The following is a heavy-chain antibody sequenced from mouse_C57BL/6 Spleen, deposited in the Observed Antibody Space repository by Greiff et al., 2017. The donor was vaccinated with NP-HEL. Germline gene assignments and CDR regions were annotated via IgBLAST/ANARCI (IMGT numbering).Heavy chain of an antibody. J-gene: IGHJ2*01. CDR2: IHPNSGST. V-gene: IGHV1-64*01. D-gene: IGHD2-3*01. Sequence: QVQLQQPGAELVKPGASVKLSCKASGYTFTSYWLHWVKQRPGQGLEWIGMIHPNSGSTNYNEKFKSKATLTVDKSSSTAYMQLSSLTSEDSAVYYCASGGGYYSFDYWGQGTTLTVSS. CDR3: ASGGGYYSFDY. CDR1: GYTFTSYW.